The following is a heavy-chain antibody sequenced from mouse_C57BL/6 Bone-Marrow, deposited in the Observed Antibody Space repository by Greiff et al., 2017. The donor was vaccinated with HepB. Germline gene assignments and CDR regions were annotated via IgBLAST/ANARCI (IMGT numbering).Heavy chain of an antibody. CDR3: ARDWGWYFDV. CDR1: GFTFSDYY. J-gene: IGHJ1*03. CDR2: INYDGSST. V-gene: IGHV5-16*01. Sequence: EVQLVESEGGLVQPGSSMKLSCTASGFTFSDYYMAWVRQVPEKGLEWVANINYDGSSTYYLDSLKSRFIISGDNAKNILYLQMSSLKSEDTATYYCARDWGWYFDVWGTGTTVTVSS.